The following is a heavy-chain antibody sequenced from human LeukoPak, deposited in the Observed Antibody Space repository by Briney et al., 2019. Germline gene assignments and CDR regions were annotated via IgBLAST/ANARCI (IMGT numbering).Heavy chain of an antibody. Sequence: SETLSLTCTVSGGSISSYYWSWIRQPPGKGLEWIGYIYYSGSTNYNPSLKSRVTISVDTSKNQFSLKLSSVTAADTAVYYCARHPNPYGDRSFDYWGQGTLVTVSS. CDR1: GGSISSYY. V-gene: IGHV4-59*08. J-gene: IGHJ4*02. CDR3: ARHPNPYGDRSFDY. CDR2: IYYSGST. D-gene: IGHD4-17*01.